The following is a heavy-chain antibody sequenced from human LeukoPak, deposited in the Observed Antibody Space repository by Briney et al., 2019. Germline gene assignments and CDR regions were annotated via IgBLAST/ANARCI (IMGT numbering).Heavy chain of an antibody. CDR3: AKEVNNGFDY. Sequence: GGSLRLSCAASGFTFSNYAMNWVRQAPGKGLEWVSVITDNGGGTYYADSVKGRFTISRDNSKSTLYLQMSRLRVEDTAEYYCAKEVNNGFDYWGQGTLVTVSS. D-gene: IGHD1-14*01. V-gene: IGHV3-23*01. CDR2: ITDNGGGT. J-gene: IGHJ4*02. CDR1: GFTFSNYA.